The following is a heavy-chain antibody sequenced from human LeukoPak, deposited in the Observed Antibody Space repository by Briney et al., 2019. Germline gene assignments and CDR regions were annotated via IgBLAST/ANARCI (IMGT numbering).Heavy chain of an antibody. CDR1: GGTFSSYA. Sequence: SVTVSCKASGGTFSSYAISWVRQAPGQGLEWMGGIIPIFGTANYAQKFQGRVTITTDESTSTAYMELSSLRSEDTAVYYCARCYYDSSGYYPDYYYYYYMDVWGKGTTVTVSS. D-gene: IGHD3-22*01. CDR3: ARCYYDSSGYYPDYYYYYYMDV. V-gene: IGHV1-69*05. CDR2: IIPIFGTA. J-gene: IGHJ6*03.